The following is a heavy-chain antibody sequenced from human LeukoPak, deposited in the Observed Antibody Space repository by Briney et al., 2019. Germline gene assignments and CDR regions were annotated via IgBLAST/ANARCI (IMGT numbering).Heavy chain of an antibody. Sequence: PGGSLRLSCAASGFTFSSYAMHWVRQAPGKGLEWVAVISYDGSNKYYADSVKGRFTISRDNSKDTLYLQMNSLRAEDTAVYYCAFDSTGPWGQGTLVTVSS. CDR2: ISYDGSNK. V-gene: IGHV3-30*04. J-gene: IGHJ5*02. CDR1: GFTFSSYA. CDR3: AFDSTGP. D-gene: IGHD3-22*01.